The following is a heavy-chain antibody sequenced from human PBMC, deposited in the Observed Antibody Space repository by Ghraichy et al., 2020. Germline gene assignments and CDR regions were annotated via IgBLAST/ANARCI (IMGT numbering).Heavy chain of an antibody. CDR3: ARESSFAYSGFDY. D-gene: IGHD5-12*01. Sequence: GESLNISCAASGFTISRHYMTWVRQAPGNGLEWVANIKQDGSDKFYVDSVKGRFTISRDNAKNSLFLQMNSLRAEDTAVYYCARESSFAYSGFDYWGRGTLVTVSP. J-gene: IGHJ4*02. V-gene: IGHV3-7*03. CDR1: GFTISRHY. CDR2: IKQDGSDK.